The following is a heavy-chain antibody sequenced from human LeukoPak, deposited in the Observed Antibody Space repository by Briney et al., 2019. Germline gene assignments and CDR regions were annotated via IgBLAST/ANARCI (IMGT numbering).Heavy chain of an antibody. J-gene: IGHJ3*02. CDR2: IKEDGSEK. D-gene: IGHD5-24*01. CDR3: ARESKLAEMAAFDI. Sequence: GGSLRLSCAASGLTFSNYWMTWVRQAPGKGLEWVADIKEDGSEKYYVDSVKGRFTISRDNAKNSLFLQMDSLRSEDTAVYYCARESKLAEMAAFDIWGQGTMVTVSS. V-gene: IGHV3-7*03. CDR1: GLTFSNYW.